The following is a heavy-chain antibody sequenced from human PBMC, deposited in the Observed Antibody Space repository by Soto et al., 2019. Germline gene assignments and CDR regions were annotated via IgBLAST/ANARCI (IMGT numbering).Heavy chain of an antibody. CDR2: IIPIFGTA. J-gene: IGHJ5*02. CDR3: AREPYDYDSSGYYYKP. Sequence: QVQLVQSGAEVKKPGSSVKVSCKASGGTFSSYAISWVRQAPGQGLEWMGGIIPIFGTANYAQKFQGRVTITADKPTSTAYRGLSSLRSEDTPVYSCAREPYDYDSSGYYYKPGGQGPLVTVSS. D-gene: IGHD3-22*01. CDR1: GGTFSSYA. V-gene: IGHV1-69*06.